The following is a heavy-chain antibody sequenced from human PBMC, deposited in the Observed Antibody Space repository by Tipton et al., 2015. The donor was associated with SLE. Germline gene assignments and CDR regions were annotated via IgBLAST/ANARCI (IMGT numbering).Heavy chain of an antibody. CDR3: ARDRSWNDAFDM. CDR2: IWSDGSDI. CDR1: GFTFSNYG. J-gene: IGHJ3*02. D-gene: IGHD1-1*01. Sequence: SLRLSCTASGFTFSNYGMNWVRQAPGKGLEWVAVIWSDGSDINYGDSVRGRFTISRDNSKSTLHLQMNRLTAEDTAVYFCARDRSWNDAFDMWGQGTFVTVSS. V-gene: IGHV3-33*01.